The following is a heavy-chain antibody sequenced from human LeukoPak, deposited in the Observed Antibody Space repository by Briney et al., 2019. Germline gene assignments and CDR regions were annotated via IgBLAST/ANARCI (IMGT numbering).Heavy chain of an antibody. CDR1: GFTVSSNY. Sequence: GGSLRLSCAASGFTVSSNYMSWVRQAPGKGLEWVSVIYSGGSTYYADSVKGRFTISRDNAKNSLYLQMNSLRAEDTALYYCAKDLTMIVVEGAFDIWGQGTMVTVSS. CDR3: AKDLTMIVVEGAFDI. V-gene: IGHV3-53*05. D-gene: IGHD3-22*01. CDR2: IYSGGST. J-gene: IGHJ3*02.